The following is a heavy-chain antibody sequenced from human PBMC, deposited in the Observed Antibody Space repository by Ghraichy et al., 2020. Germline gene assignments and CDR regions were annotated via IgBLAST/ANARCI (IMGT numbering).Heavy chain of an antibody. D-gene: IGHD1-1*01. V-gene: IGHV1-8*01. Sequence: ASVKVSCKASGYTFTSYDINWVRQATGQGLEWMGWMNPNSGNTGYAQKFQGRVTMTRNTSISTAYMELSSLRSEDTAVYYCARGLYNWNYYYYYGMDVWGQGTTVTVSS. CDR3: ARGLYNWNYYYYYGMDV. J-gene: IGHJ6*02. CDR2: MNPNSGNT. CDR1: GYTFTSYD.